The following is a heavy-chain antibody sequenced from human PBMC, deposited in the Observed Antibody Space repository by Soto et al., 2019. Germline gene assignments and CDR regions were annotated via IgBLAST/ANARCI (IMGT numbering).Heavy chain of an antibody. D-gene: IGHD2-15*01. Sequence: QVQLVESGGGVVQPGRSLRLSCAASGFTFSSYAMHWVRQAPGKGLEWVAVISYDGSNKYYADSVKGRFTISRDNSKNTLYLQMNSLRAEDTAVYYCAREGIWFDPWGQGTLVTVSS. CDR3: AREGIWFDP. J-gene: IGHJ5*02. V-gene: IGHV3-30-3*01. CDR1: GFTFSSYA. CDR2: ISYDGSNK.